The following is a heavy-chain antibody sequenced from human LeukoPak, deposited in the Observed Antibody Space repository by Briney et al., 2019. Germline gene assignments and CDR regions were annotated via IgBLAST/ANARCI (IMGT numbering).Heavy chain of an antibody. CDR2: ISSSSSYI. CDR3: ARGGLAGYSSGWYGSPGLIDY. CDR1: GFTFSSYS. Sequence: GGSLRLSCAASGFTFSSYSMNWVRQAPGKGLEWISSISSSSSYIYYADSVKGRFTISRDNAKNSLYLQMNSLRAEDTAVYYCARGGLAGYSSGWYGSPGLIDYWGQGTLVTVSS. D-gene: IGHD6-19*01. V-gene: IGHV3-21*01. J-gene: IGHJ4*02.